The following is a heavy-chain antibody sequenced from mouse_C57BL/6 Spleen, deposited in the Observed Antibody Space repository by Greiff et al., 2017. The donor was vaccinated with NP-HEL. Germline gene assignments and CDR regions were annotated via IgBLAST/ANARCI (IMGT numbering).Heavy chain of an antibody. CDR1: GFTFSDYY. J-gene: IGHJ3*01. Sequence: EVKLMESEGGLVQPGSSMKLSCTASGFTFSDYYMAWVRQVPEKGLEWVANINYDGSSTYYLDSLKSRFIISRDNAKNILYLQMSSLKSEDTATYYCARPYGSSPWFAYWGQGTLVTVSA. CDR3: ARPYGSSPWFAY. CDR2: INYDGSST. D-gene: IGHD1-1*01. V-gene: IGHV5-16*01.